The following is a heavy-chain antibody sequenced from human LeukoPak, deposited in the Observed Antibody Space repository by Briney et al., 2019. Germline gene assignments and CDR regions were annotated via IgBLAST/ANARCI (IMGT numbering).Heavy chain of an antibody. CDR1: GGSISSSSYY. D-gene: IGHD6-19*01. V-gene: IGHV4-39*07. CDR3: ARNIAVAGKRGYFDY. Sequence: SETLSLTCTVSGGSISSSSYYWGWIRQPPGKGLEWIGSIYYSGSTYYNPSLKSRVTISVDTSKNQFSLKLSSVTAADTAVYYCARNIAVAGKRGYFDYWGQGTLVTVSS. CDR2: IYYSGST. J-gene: IGHJ4*02.